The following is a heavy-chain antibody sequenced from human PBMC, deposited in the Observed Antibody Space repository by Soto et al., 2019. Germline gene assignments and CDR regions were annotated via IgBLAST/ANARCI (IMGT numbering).Heavy chain of an antibody. CDR3: ARGGVVAAPYGMDV. D-gene: IGHD2-15*01. CDR1: GGSISSGGYS. Sequence: SETLSLTCAFSGGSISSGGYSLSWIRQPPGKGLEWIGYIYHSGSTYYNPSLKSRVTISVDRSKNQFSLKLSSVTAADTAVYYCARGGVVAAPYGMDVWGQGTTVTVSS. V-gene: IGHV4-30-2*01. J-gene: IGHJ6*02. CDR2: IYHSGST.